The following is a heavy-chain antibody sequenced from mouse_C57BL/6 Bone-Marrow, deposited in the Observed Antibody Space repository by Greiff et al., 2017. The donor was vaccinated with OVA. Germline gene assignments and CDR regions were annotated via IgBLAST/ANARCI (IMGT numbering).Heavy chain of an antibody. Sequence: VQLQQSGAELVRPGASVTLSCKASGYTFTDYEMHWVKQTPVHGLEWIGAIDPETGGTAYNQKFKGKAILTADKSSSTAYMELRSLTSEDSAVYYCTREDSSGRRYFDYWGQGTTLTVSS. CDR2: IDPETGGT. CDR3: TREDSSGRRYFDY. CDR1: GYTFTDYE. D-gene: IGHD3-2*02. J-gene: IGHJ2*01. V-gene: IGHV1-15*01.